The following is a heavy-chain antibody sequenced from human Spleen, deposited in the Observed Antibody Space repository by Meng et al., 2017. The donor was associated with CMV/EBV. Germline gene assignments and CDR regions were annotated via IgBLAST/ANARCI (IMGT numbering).Heavy chain of an antibody. J-gene: IGHJ5*02. V-gene: IGHV4-34*01. CDR3: ARVHFWVFGVVDIPDWFDP. CDR2: INNSGNT. CDR1: GFTCSNAW. Sequence: GSLRLSCAASGFTCSNAWMSWVRQAPGKGLEWIGEINNSGNTKYNPSLKSQVSISVDTSNNQFSLNLRSVTAADTAVYYCARVHFWVFGVVDIPDWFDPWGQGTLVIVSS. D-gene: IGHD3-3*01.